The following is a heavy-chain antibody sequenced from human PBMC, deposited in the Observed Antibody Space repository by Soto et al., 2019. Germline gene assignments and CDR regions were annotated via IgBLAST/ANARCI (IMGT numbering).Heavy chain of an antibody. V-gene: IGHV1-18*01. Sequence: QVQLVQSGAEVKKPGASVKVSCKTSGYTFTSYGISWVRQAPGQGLEWMGWIRANNGNTNYAQKLQGRVTMTTDTPTSTAYMELSRLIPDDTAVYYCARDQSYGGAFDYWGQGTLVTVSS. CDR1: GYTFTSYG. CDR3: ARDQSYGGAFDY. D-gene: IGHD3-16*01. J-gene: IGHJ4*02. CDR2: IRANNGNT.